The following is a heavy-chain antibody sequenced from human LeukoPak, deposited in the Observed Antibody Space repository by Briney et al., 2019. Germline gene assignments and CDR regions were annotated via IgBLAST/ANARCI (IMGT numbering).Heavy chain of an antibody. J-gene: IGHJ5*02. CDR1: GGTFSSYA. Sequence: SVKVSCKASGGTFSSYAISWVRQAPGQGLEWMGGIIPILGTANYAQKFQGRVTITTDESTSTAYMELSSLRSEDTAVYYCARDFFNYYDSRMYSGKGFDPWGQGTLVTVSS. D-gene: IGHD3-22*01. CDR2: IIPILGTA. CDR3: ARDFFNYYDSRMYSGKGFDP. V-gene: IGHV1-69*05.